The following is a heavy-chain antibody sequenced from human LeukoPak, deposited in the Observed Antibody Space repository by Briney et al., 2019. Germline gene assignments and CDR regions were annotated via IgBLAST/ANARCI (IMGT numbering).Heavy chain of an antibody. CDR3: ARSFSPPGFDY. D-gene: IGHD1-14*01. Sequence: GGSLRPSCAASGFTFSSYWMHWVRQAPGKGLVWVSRINSDGSSTSYADSVKGRFTTSRDNAKNTLFLQMNSLRAEDTAVYYCARSFSPPGFDYWGQGTLDTVSS. CDR1: GFTFSSYW. J-gene: IGHJ4*02. V-gene: IGHV3-74*01. CDR2: INSDGSST.